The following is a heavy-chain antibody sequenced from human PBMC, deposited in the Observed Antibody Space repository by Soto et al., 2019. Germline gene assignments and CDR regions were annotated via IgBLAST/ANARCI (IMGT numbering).Heavy chain of an antibody. J-gene: IGHJ4*02. Sequence: SETLSLTCTVSGCSISSSSYYWGWIRQPPGKGLEWIGSIYYSGSTYYNPSLKSRVTISVDTSKNQFSLKLSSVTAADTAVYYCARYCSGGSCYSSYYFDYWGQGTLVTVSS. D-gene: IGHD2-15*01. V-gene: IGHV4-39*01. CDR2: IYYSGST. CDR3: ARYCSGGSCYSSYYFDY. CDR1: GCSISSSSYY.